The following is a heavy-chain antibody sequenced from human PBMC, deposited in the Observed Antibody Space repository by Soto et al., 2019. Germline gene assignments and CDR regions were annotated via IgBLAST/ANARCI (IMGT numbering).Heavy chain of an antibody. CDR1: GGTFSSYA. CDR2: IIPIFGTA. J-gene: IGHJ6*02. D-gene: IGHD3-22*01. CDR3: ARASYDSSGYYYYYYGMDV. Sequence: ASVKVSCKASGGTFSSYAISWVRQAPGQGLEWMGGIIPIFGTANYAQKFQGGVTITADESTSTAYMELSSLRSEDTAVYYCARASYDSSGYYYYYYGMDVWGQGTTVNVSS. V-gene: IGHV1-69*13.